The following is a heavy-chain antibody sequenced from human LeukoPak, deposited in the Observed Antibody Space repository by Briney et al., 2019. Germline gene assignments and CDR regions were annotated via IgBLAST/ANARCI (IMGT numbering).Heavy chain of an antibody. J-gene: IGHJ6*02. CDR2: INSDGSST. CDR3: ARSSIYSSSWYTDYYYYYGMDV. CDR1: GFTFSSYG. Sequence: GGSLRLSCAASGFTFSSYGMHWVRQAPGKGLVWVSRINSDGSSTSYADSVKGRFTISRDNAKNTLYLQMNSLRAEDTAVYYCARSSIYSSSWYTDYYYYYGMDVWGQGTTVTVSS. D-gene: IGHD6-13*01. V-gene: IGHV3-74*01.